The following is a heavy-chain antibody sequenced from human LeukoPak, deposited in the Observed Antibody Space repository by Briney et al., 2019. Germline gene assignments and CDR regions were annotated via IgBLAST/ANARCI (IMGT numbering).Heavy chain of an antibody. J-gene: IGHJ5*02. V-gene: IGHV1-18*01. Sequence: GASVKVSCKASGYTFTYYGISWVRQAPGQGLEWMGWISAFNGNTKYAQKLQGRVTMTTDTSTSTAYMELRSLRSDDTAVYYCARAPFLAARPNFDPWGQGTLVTVSS. CDR2: ISAFNGNT. CDR3: ARAPFLAARPNFDP. D-gene: IGHD6-6*01. CDR1: GYTFTYYG.